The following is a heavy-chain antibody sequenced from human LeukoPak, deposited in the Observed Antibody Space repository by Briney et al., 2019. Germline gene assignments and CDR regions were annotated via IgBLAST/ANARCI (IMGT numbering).Heavy chain of an antibody. CDR2: IHPSGIT. Sequence: SQTLSLTCTVSGGSLTIGHYYWTWIRQHPGKGLEWIGYIHPSGITDYNPSLQSRVTMSLDTSQNQFSLKLTSVTAADTAIYYCARGQDAFKTGYWGQGTLVTVSS. CDR3: ARGQDAFKTGY. D-gene: IGHD5-24*01. CDR1: GGSLTIGHYY. V-gene: IGHV4-31*03. J-gene: IGHJ4*02.